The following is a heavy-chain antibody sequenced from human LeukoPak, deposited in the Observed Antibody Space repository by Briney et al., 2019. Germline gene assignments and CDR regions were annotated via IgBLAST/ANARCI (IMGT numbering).Heavy chain of an antibody. CDR1: GYTFTSYD. J-gene: IGHJ4*02. V-gene: IGHV1-8*01. CDR3: ARAFYRRASGGGNYFDY. D-gene: IGHD3-16*01. CDR2: MNINNYSR. Sequence: ASVKVSGKTSGYTFTSYDINWVRQAPGQGLEWMGWMNINNYSRGYEQKYQGIVTLSRDTSTNTDNLELSSLRSADSAVYYCARAFYRRASGGGNYFDYWGQGTLVTVSP.